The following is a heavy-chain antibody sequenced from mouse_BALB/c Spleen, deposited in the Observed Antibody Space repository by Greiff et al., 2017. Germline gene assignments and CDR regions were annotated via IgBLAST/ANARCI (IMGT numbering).Heavy chain of an antibody. V-gene: IGHV3-6*02. Sequence: EVKLQESGPGLVKPSQSLSLTCSVTGYSITSGYYWNWIRQFPGNKLEWMGYISYDGSNNYNPSLKNRISITRDTSKNQFFLKLNSVTTEDTATYYCARDRRTQGFAYWGQGTLVTVSA. CDR1: GYSITSGYY. CDR3: ARDRRTQGFAY. CDR2: ISYDGSN. J-gene: IGHJ3*01.